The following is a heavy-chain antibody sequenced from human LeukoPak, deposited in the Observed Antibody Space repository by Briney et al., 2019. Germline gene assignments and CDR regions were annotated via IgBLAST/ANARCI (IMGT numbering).Heavy chain of an antibody. CDR3: ARMQYQLLYNYYYYMDV. Sequence: SETLSLTCAVYGGSFSGYYWSWIRQPPGKGLEWIGEINHSGSTNYNPSLKSRVTISVDTSKNQFSLKLSSVTAADTAVYYCARMQYQLLYNYYYYMDVWGKGTTVTVSS. J-gene: IGHJ6*03. D-gene: IGHD2-2*01. CDR2: INHSGST. V-gene: IGHV4-34*01. CDR1: GGSFSGYY.